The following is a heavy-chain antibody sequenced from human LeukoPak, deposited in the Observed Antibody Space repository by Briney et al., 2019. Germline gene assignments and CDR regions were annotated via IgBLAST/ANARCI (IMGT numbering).Heavy chain of an antibody. D-gene: IGHD2-2*01. CDR1: GFTFTSYA. J-gene: IGHJ4*02. CDR3: AKDSGYCSSASCLGYFDY. Sequence: PGGSLRLSCAASGFTFTSYAMSWVRQAPGKGLEWVSTLSGNGGSTYYADSVKGRFSISRDNSKNTLYLQMNSLRAEDTAVYYCAKDSGYCSSASCLGYFDYWGQGTQVTVSS. V-gene: IGHV3-23*01. CDR2: LSGNGGST.